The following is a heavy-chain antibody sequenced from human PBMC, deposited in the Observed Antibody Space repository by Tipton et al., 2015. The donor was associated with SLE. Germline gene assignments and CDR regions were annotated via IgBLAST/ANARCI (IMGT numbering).Heavy chain of an antibody. CDR1: GGSISGGSYY. CDR3: ARGQKRLGAYFDY. D-gene: IGHD3-16*01. CDR2: IYTSGST. V-gene: IGHV4-61*02. Sequence: TLSLTCTVSGGSISGGSYYWSWIRQPAGKGLEWIGRIYTSGSTNYNPSLKSRVTISVDTSKNQFSLKLSSVTAADTAVYHCARGQKRLGAYFDYWGQGTLVTVSS. J-gene: IGHJ4*02.